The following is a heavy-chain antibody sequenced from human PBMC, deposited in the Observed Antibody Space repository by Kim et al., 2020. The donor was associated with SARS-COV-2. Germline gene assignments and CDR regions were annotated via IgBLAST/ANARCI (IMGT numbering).Heavy chain of an antibody. CDR2: ISYDGSNK. V-gene: IGHV3-30*04. Sequence: GGSLRLSCAASGFTFSSYAMHWVRQAPGKGLEWVAVISYDGSNKYYADSVKGRFTISRDNSKNTLYLQMNSLRAEDTAVYYCARATPMVRGVIFAYWGQGTLVTVSS. D-gene: IGHD3-10*01. CDR1: GFTFSSYA. J-gene: IGHJ4*02. CDR3: ARATPMVRGVIFAY.